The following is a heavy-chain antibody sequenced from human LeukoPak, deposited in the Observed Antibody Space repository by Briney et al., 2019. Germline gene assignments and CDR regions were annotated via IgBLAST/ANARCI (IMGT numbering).Heavy chain of an antibody. CDR1: GYSFTSYW. CDR3: ARRDLDYFEE. D-gene: IGHD2-21*01. Sequence: GESLKISCKGSGYSFTSYWIGWVRQMPRKGLEWMGIIYPGDSDTRYSRSFQGQVTISVDKSISTAYVQWSSLQASDTAMYYCARRDLDYFEEWGQGTLVTVSS. CDR2: IYPGDSDT. J-gene: IGHJ4*02. V-gene: IGHV5-51*01.